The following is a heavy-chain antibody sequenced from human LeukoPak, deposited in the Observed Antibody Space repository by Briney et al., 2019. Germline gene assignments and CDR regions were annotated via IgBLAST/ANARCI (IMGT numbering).Heavy chain of an antibody. V-gene: IGHV3-21*01. CDR2: ISSSSSYI. D-gene: IGHD3-10*01. CDR1: GFTFSSYS. CDR3: ASSYYYGSGSYTRFKTSAPFDI. Sequence: PGGSLRLSCAASGFTFSSYSMNWVRQAPGKGLEWVSSISSSSSYIYYADSVKGRFTISRDNAKNLLYLQMNSLRAEDTAVYYRASSYYYGSGSYTRFKTSAPFDIWGQGTMVTVSS. J-gene: IGHJ3*02.